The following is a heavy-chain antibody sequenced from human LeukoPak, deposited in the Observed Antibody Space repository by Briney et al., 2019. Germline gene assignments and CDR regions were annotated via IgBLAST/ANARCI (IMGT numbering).Heavy chain of an antibody. D-gene: IGHD6-13*01. CDR2: ISSSGGML. V-gene: IGHV3-11*04. Sequence: GGSLRLSCTVSGFTFSDYYMSWVRQAPGKGLEWVSYISSSGGMLHYADSVEGRSTISRDNAKNSLYLQMSSLRVEDTAVYYCTRRPYSSSWYYFDYWGQGTLVTVSS. J-gene: IGHJ4*02. CDR1: GFTFSDYY. CDR3: TRRPYSSSWYYFDY.